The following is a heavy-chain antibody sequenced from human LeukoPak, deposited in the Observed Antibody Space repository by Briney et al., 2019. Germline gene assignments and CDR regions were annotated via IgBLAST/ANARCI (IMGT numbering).Heavy chain of an antibody. V-gene: IGHV4-39*07. CDR1: GGSISSSSYY. D-gene: IGHD3-10*01. Sequence: PSETLSLTCTVSGGSISSSSYYWGWIRQPPGKGLEWIGSIYYSGSTYYNPSLKSRVTISVDTSKNQFSLKLSSVAAADTAVYYCARGRVVRGVILPYFGYWGQGTLVTVSS. CDR3: ARGRVVRGVILPYFGY. J-gene: IGHJ4*02. CDR2: IYYSGST.